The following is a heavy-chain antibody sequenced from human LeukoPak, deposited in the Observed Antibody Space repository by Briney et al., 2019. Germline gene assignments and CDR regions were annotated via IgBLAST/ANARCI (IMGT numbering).Heavy chain of an antibody. CDR1: GFTFSSYA. Sequence: GGSLRLSCAASGFTFSSYAMSWVRQAPGKGLEWVSGISGGGGSTYYADSVKGRFTISRDNSKNTLYLQMNSLRAEDTAVYYCAKARDYGDSDLDYWGQGTLVTVSS. D-gene: IGHD4-17*01. CDR2: ISGGGGST. V-gene: IGHV3-23*01. CDR3: AKARDYGDSDLDY. J-gene: IGHJ4*02.